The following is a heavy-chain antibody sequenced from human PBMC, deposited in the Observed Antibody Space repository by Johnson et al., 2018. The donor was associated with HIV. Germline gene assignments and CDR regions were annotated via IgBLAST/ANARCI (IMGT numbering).Heavy chain of an antibody. J-gene: IGHJ3*02. V-gene: IGHV3-66*01. Sequence: VQLVESGGGVVQPGRSLRLSCAASGFTVSSNYMNWVRQAPGKGLEWVSFIYSGGRPYYADSVKGRFPISRYNSKNTLYLHMNSLRAEDTAVYYCARDQSNGWNRGAFDIWGQGTVVTVSS. CDR1: GFTVSSNY. CDR3: ARDQSNGWNRGAFDI. CDR2: IYSGGRP. D-gene: IGHD6-19*01.